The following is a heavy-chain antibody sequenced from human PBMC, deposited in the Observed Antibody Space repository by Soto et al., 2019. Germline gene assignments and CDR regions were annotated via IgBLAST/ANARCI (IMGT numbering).Heavy chain of an antibody. V-gene: IGHV4-34*01. J-gene: IGHJ6*02. CDR3: ARLNTIFGSYYYYGMDV. Sequence: SETLSLTCAVYGGSFSGYYWSWIRQPPGKGLEWIGEINHSGSTNYNPSLKSRVTISVDTSKNQFSLMLSSVTAADTAVYYCARLNTIFGSYYYYGMDVWGQGTTVTVSS. CDR2: INHSGST. D-gene: IGHD3-3*01. CDR1: GGSFSGYY.